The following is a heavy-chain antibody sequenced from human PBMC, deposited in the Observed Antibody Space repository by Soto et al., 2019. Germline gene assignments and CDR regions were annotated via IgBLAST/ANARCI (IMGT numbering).Heavy chain of an antibody. CDR1: GFTFSSYS. CDR2: ISSSSSYI. D-gene: IGHD6-13*01. Sequence: EVQLVESGGGLVKPGGSLRLSCAASGFTFSSYSMNWVRQAPGKGLEWVSSISSSSSYIYYADSVKGRFTISRDNAKNSLYLQMNSLRAEDTAVYYCARDSPRGVAAAASGMDVWGQGTTVTVSS. CDR3: ARDSPRGVAAAASGMDV. J-gene: IGHJ6*02. V-gene: IGHV3-21*01.